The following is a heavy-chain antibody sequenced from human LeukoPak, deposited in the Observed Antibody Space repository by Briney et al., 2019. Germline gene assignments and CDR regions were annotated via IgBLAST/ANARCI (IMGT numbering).Heavy chain of an antibody. CDR3: ARGLPGIAAAGNDY. J-gene: IGHJ4*02. CDR1: GYTFTGYY. D-gene: IGHD6-13*01. Sequence: ASVKVSCKASGYTFTGYYMHWVRQAPGQGLEWMGWINPNSGGTNYAQKFQGRVTTTRDTSISTAYMELSRLRSDDTAVYYCARGLPGIAAAGNDYWGQGTLVTVSS. CDR2: INPNSGGT. V-gene: IGHV1-2*02.